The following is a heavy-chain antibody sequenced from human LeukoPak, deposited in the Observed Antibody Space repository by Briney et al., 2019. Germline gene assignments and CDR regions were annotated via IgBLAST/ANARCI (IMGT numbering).Heavy chain of an antibody. J-gene: IGHJ3*02. V-gene: IGHV4-59*01. D-gene: IGHD5-18*01. CDR1: GGSISSYY. CDR2: IYYSGST. Sequence: MSSETLSLTCTVSGGSISSYYWSWIRQPPGKGLEWIGYIYYSGSTNYNPPLKSRVTISVDTSKNQFSLKLSSVTAADTAVYYCARANRGYSYYIWGQGTMVTVSS. CDR3: ARANRGYSYYI.